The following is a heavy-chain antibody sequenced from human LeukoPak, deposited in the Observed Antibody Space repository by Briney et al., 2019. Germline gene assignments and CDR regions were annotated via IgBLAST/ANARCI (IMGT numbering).Heavy chain of an antibody. Sequence: SETLSLTCTVSGGSISSTSYYWGWIRQPPGKGLEWIGNIYYSGSTYYSPSLKSRVTISVDKSKNQFSLKLSSVTAADTAVYYCARGLNDSWTGENYWGQGTLVTVSS. CDR2: IYYSGST. V-gene: IGHV4-39*07. CDR1: GGSISSTSYY. J-gene: IGHJ4*02. D-gene: IGHD3-3*01. CDR3: ARGLNDSWTGENY.